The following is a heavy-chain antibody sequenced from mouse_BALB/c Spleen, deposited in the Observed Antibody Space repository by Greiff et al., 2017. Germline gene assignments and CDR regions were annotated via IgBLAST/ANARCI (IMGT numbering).Heavy chain of an antibody. J-gene: IGHJ1*01. CDR3: ARSGVLSWYFDV. D-gene: IGHD1-1*01. V-gene: IGHV14-3*02. CDR2: IDPANGNT. Sequence: EVQLQQSGAELVKPGASVKLSCTASGFNIKDTYMHWVKQRPEQGLEWIGRIDPANGNTKYDPKFQGKATITADTSSNTAYLQLSSLTSEDTAVYYCARSGVLSWYFDVWGAGTTVTVSS. CDR1: GFNIKDTY.